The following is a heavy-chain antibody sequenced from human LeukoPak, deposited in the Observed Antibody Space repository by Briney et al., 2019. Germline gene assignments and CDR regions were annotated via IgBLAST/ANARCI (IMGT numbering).Heavy chain of an antibody. CDR3: ARTMIGHFDY. CDR2: IYTSGST. CDR1: GGSISSYY. Sequence: SETLSLTCTVSGGSISSYYWSWIRQPPGKGLEWIGYIYTSGSTNYNPSLKSGVTISVDTSKNQFSLKLSSVTAADTAVYYCARTMIGHFDYWGQGTLVTVSS. V-gene: IGHV4-4*09. D-gene: IGHD3-10*02. J-gene: IGHJ4*02.